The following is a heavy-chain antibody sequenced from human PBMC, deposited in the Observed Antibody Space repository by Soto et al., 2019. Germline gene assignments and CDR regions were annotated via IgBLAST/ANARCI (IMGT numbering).Heavy chain of an antibody. CDR2: IYYSGST. D-gene: IGHD3-22*01. V-gene: IGHV4-59*01. CDR3: ARAGADGSVWDY. Sequence: SETLSLTCTVSGGSISSYYWSWIRQPPGKGLEWIGYIYYSGSTNYNPSLKSRVTISVDTSKNQFSLKLSSVTAADTAVYYCARAGADGSVWDYWGQGTLVTVSS. CDR1: GGSISSYY. J-gene: IGHJ4*02.